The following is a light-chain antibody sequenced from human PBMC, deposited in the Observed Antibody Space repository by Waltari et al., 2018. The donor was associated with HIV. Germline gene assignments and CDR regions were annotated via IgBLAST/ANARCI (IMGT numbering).Light chain of an antibody. J-gene: IGKJ4*02. CDR2: DSS. CDR3: QQHCDPPLT. Sequence: DIEMTQSPATLSSSLGERATLSCTASGDIGNSLAWYQQKPGQAPQLLIYDSSTWTRAVPPRLSGGRSETDYTLIISSLEPEDFAVYFCQQHCDPPLTFGGGTKV. CDR1: GDIGNS. V-gene: IGKV3-11*01.